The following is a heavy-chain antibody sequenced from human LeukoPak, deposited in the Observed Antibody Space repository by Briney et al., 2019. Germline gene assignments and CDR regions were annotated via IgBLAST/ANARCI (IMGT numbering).Heavy chain of an antibody. CDR3: ARDLSGSYTYYFDY. Sequence: ASVKVSCKASGYTFTSYGISWVRQAPGQGLEWMGWISAYNGNTNYAQKLQGRVTMTTDTSTSIAYMELRSLRSDDTAVYCCARDLSGSYTYYFDYWGQGTLVTVSS. CDR1: GYTFTSYG. J-gene: IGHJ4*02. D-gene: IGHD1-26*01. CDR2: ISAYNGNT. V-gene: IGHV1-18*01.